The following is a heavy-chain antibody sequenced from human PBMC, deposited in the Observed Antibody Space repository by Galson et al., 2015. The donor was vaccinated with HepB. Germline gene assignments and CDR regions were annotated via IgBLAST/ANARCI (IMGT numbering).Heavy chain of an antibody. J-gene: IGHJ4*02. CDR3: ARRPVTWQWLSGGYDS. V-gene: IGHV4-39*01. Sequence: ETLSLTCTVSGGSISSSSHYWGWIRQPPGKGLEWIGNIYYTGSTYYNPSLRSRVTISVDTSKNQFSLKLSSVTAADTAVYYCARRPVTWQWLSGGYDSWGQGTLVTVSS. CDR2: IYYTGST. D-gene: IGHD6-19*01. CDR1: GGSISSSSHY.